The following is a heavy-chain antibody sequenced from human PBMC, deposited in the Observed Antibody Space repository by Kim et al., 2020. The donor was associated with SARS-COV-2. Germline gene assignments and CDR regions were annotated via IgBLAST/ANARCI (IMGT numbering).Heavy chain of an antibody. CDR1: GYTFTSYA. CDR3: ARDTSSSWQEATNWFDP. D-gene: IGHD6-13*01. Sequence: ASVKVSCKASGYTFTSYAMNWVRQAPGQGLEWMGWINTNTGNPTYAQGFTGRFVFSLDTSVSTAYLQISSLKAEDTAVYYCARDTSSSWQEATNWFDPWGQGTLVTVSS. J-gene: IGHJ5*02. V-gene: IGHV7-4-1*02. CDR2: INTNTGNP.